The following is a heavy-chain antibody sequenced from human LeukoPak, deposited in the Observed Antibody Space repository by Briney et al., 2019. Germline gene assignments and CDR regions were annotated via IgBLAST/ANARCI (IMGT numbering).Heavy chain of an antibody. D-gene: IGHD2-15*01. CDR3: ARARHCSGGSCYRHDAFDI. CDR1: GGSISSGGYS. Sequence: SQTLSLTCAVSGGSISSGGYSWRWIRQPPGKGLEWIGDIYHSGSTYYNPSLKSRVTISVDRSKNQFSLKLSSVTAADTAVYYCARARHCSGGSCYRHDAFDIWGQGTMVTVSS. CDR2: IYHSGST. J-gene: IGHJ3*02. V-gene: IGHV4-30-2*01.